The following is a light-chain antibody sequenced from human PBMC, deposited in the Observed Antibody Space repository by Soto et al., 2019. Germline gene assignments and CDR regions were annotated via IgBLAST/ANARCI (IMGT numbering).Light chain of an antibody. CDR2: EDN. CDR1: SGSIASNY. J-gene: IGLJ1*01. CDR3: QSYDSSTLYV. V-gene: IGLV6-57*01. Sequence: NFMLTQPHSVSESPGKTVTISCTRSSGSIASNYVQWYQQRPGRSPTTVIQEDNQRPSGVPDRFSGSIDSSSNSASLTISGLKTEDEADYYCQSYDSSTLYVFGTGTKLTVL.